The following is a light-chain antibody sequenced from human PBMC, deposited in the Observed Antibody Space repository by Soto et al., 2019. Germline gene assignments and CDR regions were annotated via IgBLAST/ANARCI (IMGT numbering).Light chain of an antibody. CDR2: DAS. Sequence: VLSQSPATLALSPGERAPLSCRASLNVNSYLAWYQQKPGQAPRLLLYDASNRAAGIPDRFSGSGSGTDFTLTISRLEPEDFAIYYCQKRQYWPPITFGQGTRLEIK. J-gene: IGKJ5*01. CDR1: LNVNSY. CDR3: QKRQYWPPIT. V-gene: IGKV3-11*01.